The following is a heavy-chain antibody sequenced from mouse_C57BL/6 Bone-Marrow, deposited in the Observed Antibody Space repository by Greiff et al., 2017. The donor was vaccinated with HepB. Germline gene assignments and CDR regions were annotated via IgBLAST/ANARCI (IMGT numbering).Heavy chain of an antibody. J-gene: IGHJ3*01. CDR2: IHPNSGST. Sequence: QVQLQQSGAELVKPGASVKLSCKASGYTFTSYWMHWVKQRPGQGLEWIGMIHPNSGSTNYNEKFKSKATLTVDKSSSTAYMQLSSLTSEDSAVYYCARGGGNYSLFAYWGQGTLVTVSA. CDR3: ARGGGNYSLFAY. V-gene: IGHV1-64*01. D-gene: IGHD2-1*01. CDR1: GYTFTSYW.